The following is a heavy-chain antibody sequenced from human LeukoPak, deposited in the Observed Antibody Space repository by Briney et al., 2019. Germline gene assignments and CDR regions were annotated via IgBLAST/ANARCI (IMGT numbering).Heavy chain of an antibody. V-gene: IGHV3-53*01. CDR3: ARRAGAYSHPYDY. CDR1: GFTVSSNY. Sequence: PGGSLRLSCAASGFTVSSNYMNWVRQAPGKGLEWVSIIYSDNTHYSDSVKGRFTISRDNSKNTLYLQMNSLRAEDTAVYYCARRAGAYSHPYDYWGQGTLVTVSS. J-gene: IGHJ4*02. D-gene: IGHD4/OR15-4a*01. CDR2: IYSDNT.